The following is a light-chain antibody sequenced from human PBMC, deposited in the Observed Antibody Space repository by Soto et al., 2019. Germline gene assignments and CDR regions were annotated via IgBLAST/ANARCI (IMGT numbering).Light chain of an antibody. Sequence: QSVLTQPPSVSAAPGQKITISCSGSSSNIGNNYVSWYRQLPGTAPELLIYDINKRPSGIPDRFSGSKSGTSATLGITGLQTGDEADYYCGTWDSSLSADVFGTGTKVTVL. V-gene: IGLV1-51*01. J-gene: IGLJ1*01. CDR3: GTWDSSLSADV. CDR2: DIN. CDR1: SSNIGNNY.